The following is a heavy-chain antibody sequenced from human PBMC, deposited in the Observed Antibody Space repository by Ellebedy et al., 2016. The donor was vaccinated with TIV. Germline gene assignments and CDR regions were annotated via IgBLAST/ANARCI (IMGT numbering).Heavy chain of an antibody. CDR3: ARGSGWYDPFDY. V-gene: IGHV3-7*03. CDR1: GFTFSSYW. Sequence: GESLKISXAASGFTFSSYWMSWVRQAPGKGLEWVARIKQDGSDKYYVDSVKGRFTISRDNAKNSLYLQMDGLRAEDTALYYCARGSGWYDPFDYWGQGTLVTVSS. J-gene: IGHJ4*02. D-gene: IGHD6-19*01. CDR2: IKQDGSDK.